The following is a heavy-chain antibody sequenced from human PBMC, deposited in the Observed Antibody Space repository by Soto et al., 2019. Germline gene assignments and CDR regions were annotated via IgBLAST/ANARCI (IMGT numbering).Heavy chain of an antibody. CDR1: GFTFSSYA. D-gene: IGHD3-10*01. J-gene: IGHJ4*02. CDR2: ISGSGGST. Sequence: EVQLLESGGGLVQPGGSLRLSCAASGFTFSSYAMSWVRQAPGKGLEWVSAISGSGGSTYYADSVKSRFTISRDNSKNTLYLQMNSLRDEDTAVYYCAKVRYYAATNFGNWGQGTLVTVSS. V-gene: IGHV3-23*01. CDR3: AKVRYYAATNFGN.